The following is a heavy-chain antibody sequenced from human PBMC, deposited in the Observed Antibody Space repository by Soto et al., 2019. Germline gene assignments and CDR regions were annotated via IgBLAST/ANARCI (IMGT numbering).Heavy chain of an antibody. V-gene: IGHV3-33*01. CDR3: AREEVYYDILTGYLDY. D-gene: IGHD3-9*01. J-gene: IGHJ4*02. CDR2: ISYDGSNK. Sequence: QVQLVESGGGVVQPGRSLRLSCAASGFTFSSYGMHWVRQAPGKGLEWVAVISYDGSNKYYADSVKGRFTISRDNSKNTLYLQMNSLRAEDTAVYYCAREEVYYDILTGYLDYWGQGTLVTVSS. CDR1: GFTFSSYG.